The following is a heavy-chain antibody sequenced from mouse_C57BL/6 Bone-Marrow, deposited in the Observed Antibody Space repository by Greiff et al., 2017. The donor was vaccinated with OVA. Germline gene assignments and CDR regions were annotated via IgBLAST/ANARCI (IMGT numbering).Heavy chain of an antibody. D-gene: IGHD1-1*01. J-gene: IGHJ2*01. V-gene: IGHV1-50*01. CDR3: ARGGPITTVVATDY. CDR1: GYTFTSYW. CDR2: IDPSDSYT. Sequence: QVQLQQPGAELVKPGASVKLSCKASGYTFTSYWMQWVKQRPGQGLEWIGEIDPSDSYTNYNQKFKGKATLTVDTSSSTAYMQLSSLTSEDSAVYYCARGGPITTVVATDYWGQGTTLTVSS.